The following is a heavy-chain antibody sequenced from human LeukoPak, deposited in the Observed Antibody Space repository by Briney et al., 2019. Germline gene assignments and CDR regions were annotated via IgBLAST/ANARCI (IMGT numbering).Heavy chain of an antibody. Sequence: GGSLRLSCAASGFTVSSNYMIWVRQASGKGLEGVSVIYSGGSTYYADSVKGQFTISRNNSKNTLYLQMNSLRAEDTAVYYCARDLKGIYWGQGTLVTVSS. CDR1: GFTVSSNY. D-gene: IGHD1-14*01. CDR3: ARDLKGIY. J-gene: IGHJ4*02. CDR2: IYSGGST. V-gene: IGHV3-66*02.